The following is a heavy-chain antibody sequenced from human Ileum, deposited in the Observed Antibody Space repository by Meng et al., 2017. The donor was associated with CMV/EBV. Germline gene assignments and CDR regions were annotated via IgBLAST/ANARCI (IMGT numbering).Heavy chain of an antibody. CDR2: IWYDGSKK. D-gene: IGHD3-10*01. CDR1: GFTFSSYV. Sequence: GESLKISCATSGFTFSSYVMHWVRQAPGKGLEWVAVIWYDGSKKSYSDSVKGRFTISRDNSKSTLYVQMNSLRAEDTAVYYCAMALGFWGQGTLVTVSS. CDR3: AMALGF. V-gene: IGHV3-30*02. J-gene: IGHJ4*02.